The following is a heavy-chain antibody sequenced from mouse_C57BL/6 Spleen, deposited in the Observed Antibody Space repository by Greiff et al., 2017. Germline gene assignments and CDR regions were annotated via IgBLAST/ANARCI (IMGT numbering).Heavy chain of an antibody. Sequence: EVQRVESGGGLVKPGGSLKLSCAASGFTFSDYGMHWVRQAPEKGLEWVAYISSGSGTIYYADTVKGRFTISRDNAKNTLFLQMTSLRSEDTAMYYCARQNYGSSWFAYWGQGTLVTVSA. D-gene: IGHD1-1*01. J-gene: IGHJ3*01. V-gene: IGHV5-17*01. CDR3: ARQNYGSSWFAY. CDR1: GFTFSDYG. CDR2: ISSGSGTI.